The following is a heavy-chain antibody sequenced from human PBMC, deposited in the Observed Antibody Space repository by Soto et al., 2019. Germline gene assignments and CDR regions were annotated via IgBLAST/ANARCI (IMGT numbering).Heavy chain of an antibody. Sequence: QVPLQESGPGLVKPSETLSLTCAVSGVSLTTNNWWTWVRQAPGKGVEWSGEIYQTGNTNYNPSLKSRLNASLDKVNTQFFLKLTSVTAADTAIYYCARGGYCSGGSCSGWFDSWGQGTLVTVSS. CDR2: IYQTGNT. J-gene: IGHJ5*01. CDR3: ARGGYCSGGSCSGWFDS. V-gene: IGHV4-4*02. CDR1: GVSLTTNNW. D-gene: IGHD2-15*01.